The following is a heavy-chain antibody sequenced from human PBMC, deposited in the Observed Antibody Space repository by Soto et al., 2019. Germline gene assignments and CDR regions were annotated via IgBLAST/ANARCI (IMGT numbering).Heavy chain of an antibody. D-gene: IGHD6-19*01. Sequence: GGSLRLSCAASGFTFSSYGMHWVRQAPGKGLEWVAVISYDGSNKYYADSVKGRFTISRDNSKNTLYLQMNSLRAEDTAVYYCATTPGYSSGWFKTAYYYYGMDVWGQGTTVTVSS. CDR2: ISYDGSNK. CDR1: GFTFSSYG. J-gene: IGHJ6*02. V-gene: IGHV3-30*03. CDR3: ATTPGYSSGWFKTAYYYYGMDV.